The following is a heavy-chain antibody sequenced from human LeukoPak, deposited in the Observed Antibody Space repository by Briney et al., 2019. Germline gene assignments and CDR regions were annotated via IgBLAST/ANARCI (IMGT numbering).Heavy chain of an antibody. J-gene: IGHJ4*02. V-gene: IGHV3-48*04. Sequence: GGSLRLSCAASGFTFSSYSMNWVRQAPGKGLEWVSYISTSSNTIYYADSVKGRFTTSRDNAKNSLYLQVNSLRAEDTAVYYCARARSGGYFDYWGQGTLVTVSS. D-gene: IGHD1-1*01. CDR3: ARARSGGYFDY. CDR2: ISTSSNTI. CDR1: GFTFSSYS.